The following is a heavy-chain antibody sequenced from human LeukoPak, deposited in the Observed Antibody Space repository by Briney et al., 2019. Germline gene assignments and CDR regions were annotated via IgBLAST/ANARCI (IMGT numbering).Heavy chain of an antibody. CDR1: GCTFSDYY. D-gene: IGHD3-10*01. Sequence: GGSLRLSCAASGCTFSDYYMSWIRQAPGKGLEWVSYISSSSSYTNYADSVKGRFTISRDNAKNSLYLQMNSPRAEDTAVYYCARPRGSGSYYDNWFDPWGQGTLVTVSS. CDR2: ISSSSSYT. V-gene: IGHV3-11*06. CDR3: ARPRGSGSYYDNWFDP. J-gene: IGHJ5*02.